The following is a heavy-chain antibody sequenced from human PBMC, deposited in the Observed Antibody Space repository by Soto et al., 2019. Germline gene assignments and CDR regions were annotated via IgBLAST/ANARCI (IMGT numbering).Heavy chain of an antibody. D-gene: IGHD2-15*01. CDR3: VKQKDIQGFDY. Sequence: GGSLRLSCSASGFTFSSYAMHWVRQAPGKGLEYVSAISSNGGSTYYADSVKGRFTISRDNSKNTLYLQMSSLRAEDTAVYYCVKQKDIQGFDYWGQGTLVPVSS. CDR1: GFTFSSYA. V-gene: IGHV3-64D*06. J-gene: IGHJ4*02. CDR2: ISSNGGST.